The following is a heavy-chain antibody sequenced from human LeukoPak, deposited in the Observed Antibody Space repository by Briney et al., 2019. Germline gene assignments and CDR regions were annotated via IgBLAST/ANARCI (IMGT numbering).Heavy chain of an antibody. CDR1: GFTFSGYE. V-gene: IGHV3-48*03. CDR2: ISSSGSTI. CDR3: ARQLRYFDWLLGDFDY. D-gene: IGHD3-9*01. Sequence: GGSLRLSCAASGFTFSGYEMNWVRQAPGKGLEWVSYISSSGSTIYYADSVKGRFTISRDNAKNSLYLQMNSLRAEDTAVYYCARQLRYFDWLLGDFDYWGQGTLVTVSS. J-gene: IGHJ4*02.